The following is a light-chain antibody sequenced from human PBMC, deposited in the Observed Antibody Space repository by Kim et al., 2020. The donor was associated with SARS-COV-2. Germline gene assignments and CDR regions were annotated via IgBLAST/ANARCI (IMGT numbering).Light chain of an antibody. CDR2: DAS. Sequence: PGERVSRSCRASQSVTGSLAWYQQKPGQAPRLLLYDASKRATGVPDRFSGSGSGTDFTLSISSLEPEDFAIYYCQQRSNWPPVFTFGPGTKVDIK. V-gene: IGKV3-11*01. CDR3: QQRSNWPPVFT. J-gene: IGKJ3*01. CDR1: QSVTGS.